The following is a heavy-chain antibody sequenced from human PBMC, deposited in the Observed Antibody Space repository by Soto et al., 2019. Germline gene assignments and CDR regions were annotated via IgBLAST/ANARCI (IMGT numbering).Heavy chain of an antibody. V-gene: IGHV3-48*01. J-gene: IGHJ3*02. D-gene: IGHD3-22*01. Sequence: HPGGSLRLSCAASGFTFSSYSMNWVRQAPGKGLEWVSYISSSSSTIYYADSVKGRFTISRDNAKNSLYLQMNSLRAEDTAVYYCARDLYYYDSSGYYPEDAFDIWGQGTMVTVSS. CDR2: ISSSSSTI. CDR3: ARDLYYYDSSGYYPEDAFDI. CDR1: GFTFSSYS.